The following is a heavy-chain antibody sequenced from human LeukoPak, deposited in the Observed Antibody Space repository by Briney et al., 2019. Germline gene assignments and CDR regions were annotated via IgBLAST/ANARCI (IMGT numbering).Heavy chain of an antibody. V-gene: IGHV1-46*01. D-gene: IGHD2-15*01. CDR1: GYTFTSYY. Sequence: ASAKVSCKASGYTFTSYYMHWVRQAPGQGLERMGIINPSGGSTSYAQKFQGRVTMTRDTSTSTVYMELSSLRSEDTAVYYCARENKDIVVVVAARPDAFDIWGQGTMVTVSS. J-gene: IGHJ3*02. CDR2: INPSGGST. CDR3: ARENKDIVVVVAARPDAFDI.